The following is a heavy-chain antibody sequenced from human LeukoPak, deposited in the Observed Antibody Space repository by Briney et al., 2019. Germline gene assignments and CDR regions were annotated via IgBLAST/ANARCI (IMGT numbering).Heavy chain of an antibody. CDR2: INPNSGNT. CDR3: ARDLGGYSSGWYQTQLYYFDY. J-gene: IGHJ4*02. CDR1: GYTFTGYY. V-gene: IGHV1-18*04. Sequence: ASVKVSCKASGYTFTGYYMHWVRQAPGQGLEWMGWINPNSGNTNYAQKLQGRVTMTTDTSTSTAYMELRSLRSDDTAVYYCARDLGGYSSGWYQTQLYYFDYWGQGTLVTVSS. D-gene: IGHD6-19*01.